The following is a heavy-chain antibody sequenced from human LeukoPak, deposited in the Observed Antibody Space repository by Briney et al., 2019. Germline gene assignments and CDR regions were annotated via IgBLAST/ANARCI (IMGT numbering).Heavy chain of an antibody. V-gene: IGHV3-48*03. Sequence: GGSLRLSCAASGFTFSSYEMNWVRQAPGKGLEWVSYISSSGNTIYYADSVKGRFTISRDNAKNSLYLQMTSLRAEDTAVYYCARGGGYYGSGSLHYYYYGMDVWGQGTTVTVSS. CDR3: ARGGGYYGSGSLHYYYYGMDV. J-gene: IGHJ6*02. CDR1: GFTFSSYE. D-gene: IGHD3-10*01. CDR2: ISSSGNTI.